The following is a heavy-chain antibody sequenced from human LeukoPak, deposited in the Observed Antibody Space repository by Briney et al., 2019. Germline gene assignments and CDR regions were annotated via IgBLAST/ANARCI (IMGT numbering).Heavy chain of an antibody. Sequence: GGSLRLSCAASGFTFSSYWMSWVRQAPGKGLEWVANIKQGGSDKNYVDSVKGRFTISKDNAKNLLSLEMNGLRAEDTAVYYCATYKHQLRTVYFDYWGQGTLVTVSS. CDR2: IKQGGSDK. CDR3: ATYKHQLRTVYFDY. J-gene: IGHJ4*02. CDR1: GFTFSSYW. V-gene: IGHV3-7*02. D-gene: IGHD1-1*01.